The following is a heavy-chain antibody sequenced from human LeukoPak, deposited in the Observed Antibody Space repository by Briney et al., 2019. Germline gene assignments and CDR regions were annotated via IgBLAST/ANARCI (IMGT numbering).Heavy chain of an antibody. Sequence: GGSLILSCVASGFTFSNYVMNWIRQAPGKGLEWVSGIIHSGGRSYYADSVRGRFTISRDNSNNTLYLQINSLRVDDTAIYYCVKAGANDFYKGWFDSWGQGTLVTVSS. CDR3: VKAGANDFYKGWFDS. CDR2: IIHSGGRS. D-gene: IGHD3-10*01. V-gene: IGHV3-23*01. CDR1: GFTFSNYV. J-gene: IGHJ5*01.